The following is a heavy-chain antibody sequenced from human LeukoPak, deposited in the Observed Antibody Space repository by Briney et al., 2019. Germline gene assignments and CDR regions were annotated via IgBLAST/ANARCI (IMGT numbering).Heavy chain of an antibody. CDR3: ARETEAVAGPIDY. CDR2: ISGSGGST. CDR1: GFTFSSYA. D-gene: IGHD6-19*01. V-gene: IGHV3-23*01. J-gene: IGHJ4*02. Sequence: AGGSLRLSCAASGFTFSSYAMSWVRQAPGKGLEWVSAISGSGGSTYYADSVKGRFTISRDNSKNTLYLQMNGLRAEDTAVYYCARETEAVAGPIDYWGQGTLVTVSS.